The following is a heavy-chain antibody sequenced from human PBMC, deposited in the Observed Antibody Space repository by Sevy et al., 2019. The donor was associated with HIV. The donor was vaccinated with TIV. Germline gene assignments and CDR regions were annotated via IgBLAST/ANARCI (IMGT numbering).Heavy chain of an antibody. Sequence: GGSLRLSCAASGFTFSSYAMSWVRQAPGKGLEWVSAISGRGGSTYYADSVKGRFTISRDNSKNTLYLQMNSLRAEDTAVYYCAKSDILTGYCPFGYWGQGTLVTVSS. V-gene: IGHV3-23*01. CDR1: GFTFSSYA. D-gene: IGHD3-9*01. CDR3: AKSDILTGYCPFGY. J-gene: IGHJ4*02. CDR2: ISGRGGST.